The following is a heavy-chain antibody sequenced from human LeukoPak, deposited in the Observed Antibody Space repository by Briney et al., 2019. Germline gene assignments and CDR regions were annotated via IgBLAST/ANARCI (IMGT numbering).Heavy chain of an antibody. Sequence: GGSLRLSCAASGFTFSSYEMNWVRQAPGKGLEWVSYINSSGSTIYYADSVKGRFTISRDNAKNSLYLQMNSLRAEDTAVYYCARDRNVTVRGKNYYYYGMDVWGQGTTVTVSS. CDR1: GFTFSSYE. D-gene: IGHD1-1*01. CDR2: INSSGSTI. V-gene: IGHV3-48*03. J-gene: IGHJ6*02. CDR3: ARDRNVTVRGKNYYYYGMDV.